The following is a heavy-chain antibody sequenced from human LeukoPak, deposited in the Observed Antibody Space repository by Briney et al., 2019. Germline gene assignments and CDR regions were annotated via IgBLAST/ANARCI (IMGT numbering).Heavy chain of an antibody. J-gene: IGHJ6*03. CDR2: IHYSGSD. CDR3: SRGGGPDFWSGYFSYYYYMDV. CDR1: NGPINTYQ. Sequence: SETLSLTCTVSNGPINTYQWSWIRQPPGKGLEWIGNIHYSGSDNYNPSLKSGVHISVHSSKNQFSRNRAAVTTPARTVSYCSRGGGPDFWSGYFSYYYYMDVWGKGTTVTVSS. D-gene: IGHD3-3*01. V-gene: IGHV4-59*12.